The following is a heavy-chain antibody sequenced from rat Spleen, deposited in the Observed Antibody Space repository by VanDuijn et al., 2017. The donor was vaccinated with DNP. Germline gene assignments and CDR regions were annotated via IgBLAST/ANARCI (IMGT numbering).Heavy chain of an antibody. CDR1: GFTFSDHN. J-gene: IGHJ4*01. Sequence: EVQLVESGGGLVQPGRSMKLSCAASGFTFSDHNMAWVRQTPKKGLEWVATISYDGRDTYYRDSVKGRFTISRDNAQSTLYLQMDSLRSEDTATYYCARHRTIMPYYYSMDAWGQGASVTVSS. CDR3: ARHRTIMPYYYSMDA. V-gene: IGHV5-7*01. CDR2: ISYDGRDT. D-gene: IGHD1-12*01.